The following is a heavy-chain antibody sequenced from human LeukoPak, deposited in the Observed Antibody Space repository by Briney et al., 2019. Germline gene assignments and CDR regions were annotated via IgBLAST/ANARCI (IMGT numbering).Heavy chain of an antibody. D-gene: IGHD5-18*01. CDR2: ISSSSVYI. J-gene: IGHJ4*02. CDR3: ARDRRVQLWSPAGFDY. V-gene: IGHV3-21*01. Sequence: GGSLRLSCAASGFTFNTYTMNWVRQAPGKGLEWVSSISSSSVYIYYADSVKGRFTISRDNAKNSLYLQMNSLRAEDTAVYYCARDRRVQLWSPAGFDYWGQGTLVTVSS. CDR1: GFTFNTYT.